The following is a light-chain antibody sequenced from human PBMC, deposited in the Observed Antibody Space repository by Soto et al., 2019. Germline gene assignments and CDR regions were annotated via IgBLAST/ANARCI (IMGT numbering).Light chain of an antibody. CDR3: QQHNNWPRT. Sequence: EIVMTQSPATLSVSPGERATLSCRASQSVSSNLAWYQQKPGQTPRLLIYSAFGSAFTRATGIPARFSGSGSGTEFTLTISNLQSEDFAVYYCQQHNNWPRTFGQGTKVEIK. J-gene: IGKJ1*01. V-gene: IGKV3-15*01. CDR2: SAFGSAF. CDR1: QSVSSN.